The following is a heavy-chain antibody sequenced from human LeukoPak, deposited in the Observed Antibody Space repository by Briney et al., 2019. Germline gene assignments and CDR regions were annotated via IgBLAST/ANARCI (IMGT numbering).Heavy chain of an antibody. Sequence: PGGSLRLSCAASGFTFSNYWMHWVRRAPGKGLVWVSRINTDGSRTDYADSVRGRFTISRDNAKNTLDLQTNSLRVEDTALYYCVRISCSGGTCLDYWGQGTLVTVSS. CDR2: INTDGSRT. CDR1: GFTFSNYW. D-gene: IGHD2-15*01. J-gene: IGHJ4*02. CDR3: VRISCSGGTCLDY. V-gene: IGHV3-74*01.